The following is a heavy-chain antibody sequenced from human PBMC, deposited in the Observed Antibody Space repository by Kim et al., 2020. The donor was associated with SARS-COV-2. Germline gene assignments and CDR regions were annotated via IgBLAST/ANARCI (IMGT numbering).Heavy chain of an antibody. D-gene: IGHD1-26*01. CDR3: ARDRSSGKYSDFDY. J-gene: IGHJ4*02. V-gene: IGHV1-69*01. Sequence: AEKFQGRVTLTADESASTAYMELSSLGSEDTAVYYCARDRSSGKYSDFDYWGQGTLVTVSS.